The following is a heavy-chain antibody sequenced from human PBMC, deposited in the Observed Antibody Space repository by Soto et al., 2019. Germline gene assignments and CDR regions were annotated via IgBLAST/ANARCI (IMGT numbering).Heavy chain of an antibody. CDR2: ISGSGGST. V-gene: IGHV3-23*01. CDR1: GFTFSSYA. D-gene: IGHD2-21*02. CDR3: ARDLCGGDCYSSPYSYGMDV. Sequence: GGSLRLSCAASGFTFSSYAMSWVRQAPGKGLEWVSAISGSGGSTYYADSVKGRFTISRDNSKNTLYLQMNSLRAEDTAVYYCARDLCGGDCYSSPYSYGMDVSGQGTTVTVSS. J-gene: IGHJ6*02.